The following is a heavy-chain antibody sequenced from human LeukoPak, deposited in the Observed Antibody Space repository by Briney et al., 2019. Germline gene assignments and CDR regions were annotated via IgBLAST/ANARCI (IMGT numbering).Heavy chain of an antibody. Sequence: GGSLRLSCAASGFTFSSYGMHWVRQAPGKGLEWVAVISYDGSQTHYGDSVKGRFTISRDNSKNTLYLQMNSLRVEDTTVYYCVKDRDERSQYFYFGMDVWGQGTTVTVS. CDR3: VKDRDERSQYFYFGMDV. CDR2: ISYDGSQT. CDR1: GFTFSSYG. V-gene: IGHV3-30*18. D-gene: IGHD1-1*01. J-gene: IGHJ6*02.